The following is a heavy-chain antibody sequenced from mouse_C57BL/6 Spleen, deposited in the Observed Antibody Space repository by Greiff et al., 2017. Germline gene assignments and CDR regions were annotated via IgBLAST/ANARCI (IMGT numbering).Heavy chain of an antibody. CDR3: AILSPSYGSPFDY. V-gene: IGHV1-74*01. D-gene: IGHD1-1*01. J-gene: IGHJ2*01. CDR2: IHPSDSDT. CDR1: GYTFTSYW. Sequence: VQLQQPGAELVKPGASVKVSCKASGYTFTSYWMHWVKQRPGQGLEWIGRIHPSDSDTNYNQKFKGKATWTVDKSSSTAYMQLSSLTSEDSAVYYCAILSPSYGSPFDYWGQGTTLTVSS.